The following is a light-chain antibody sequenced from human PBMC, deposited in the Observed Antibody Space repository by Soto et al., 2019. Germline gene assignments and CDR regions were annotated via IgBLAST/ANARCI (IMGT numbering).Light chain of an antibody. CDR1: SSNIGSNY. Sequence: QSVLTQPPSASGTPGQRVTISCSGSSSNIGSNYVYWYQQLPGTAPKVLMYRNNERPSGVPDRFSGSKSGTSASLAISGLRSEDEADYYCAAWDGSLSGVVFGGGTKLTVL. V-gene: IGLV1-47*01. CDR2: RNN. CDR3: AAWDGSLSGVV. J-gene: IGLJ2*01.